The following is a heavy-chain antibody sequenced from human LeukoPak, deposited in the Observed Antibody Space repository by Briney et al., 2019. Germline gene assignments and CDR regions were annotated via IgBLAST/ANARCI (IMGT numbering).Heavy chain of an antibody. J-gene: IGHJ1*01. Sequence: GGSLRLSCAASGFTFSSYWMSWVRQAPGKGLEWVANIKQDGSEGYYVDSVKGRFTISRDNAKNSLYLQMNSLRAEDTAVYYCARVPMIAARPRYFQHWGQGTLVTVSS. CDR2: IKQDGSEG. CDR3: ARVPMIAARPRYFQH. V-gene: IGHV3-7*01. D-gene: IGHD6-6*01. CDR1: GFTFSSYW.